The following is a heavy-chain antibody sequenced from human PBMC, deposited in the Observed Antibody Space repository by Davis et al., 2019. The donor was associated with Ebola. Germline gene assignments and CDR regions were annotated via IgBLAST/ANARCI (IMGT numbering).Heavy chain of an antibody. J-gene: IGHJ4*02. CDR1: GFTFSSFW. CDR3: AKEGNFWGHFDY. D-gene: IGHD4-23*01. CDR2: IKQDGSGK. Sequence: GESLKISCAASGFTFSSFWMSWVRQSPGKGLEWVANIKQDGSGKYYVDSVKGRFTISRDNAKNSLYLQMNSLRAEDTAVYYCAKEGNFWGHFDYWGQGTPVTVSS. V-gene: IGHV3-7*03.